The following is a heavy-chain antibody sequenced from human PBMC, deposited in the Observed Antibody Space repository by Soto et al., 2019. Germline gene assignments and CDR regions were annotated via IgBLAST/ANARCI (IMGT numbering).Heavy chain of an antibody. J-gene: IGHJ4*02. CDR2: ISAYNGNT. V-gene: IGHV1-18*01. D-gene: IGHD2-2*01. CDR3: AVGSLVPAALDY. Sequence: ASVKVSCGASGYNLTSYGLSWVRQAPGQGLEWMGWISAYNGNTNYAQKLQGRVTMTTDTSTSTAYMELRSLRSDDTAVYYCAVGSLVPAALDYWGQGTLVTVSS. CDR1: GYNLTSYG.